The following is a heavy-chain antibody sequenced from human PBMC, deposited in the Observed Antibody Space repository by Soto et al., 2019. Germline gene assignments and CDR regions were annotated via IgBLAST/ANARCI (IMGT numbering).Heavy chain of an antibody. V-gene: IGHV3-66*01. Sequence: EVQLVESGGGLVQPGGSLRLSCAGSALTASKNYMSWVRQPPGKGLEWVSGIYSGGTTYYADSVKDRFSISRDNSKRTLNRQMANLRAGDTAVYYCARGGSGSDWDYYGMDVWGQGTTVTVSS. CDR1: ALTASKNY. D-gene: IGHD3-10*01. CDR2: IYSGGTT. CDR3: ARGGSGSDWDYYGMDV. J-gene: IGHJ6*02.